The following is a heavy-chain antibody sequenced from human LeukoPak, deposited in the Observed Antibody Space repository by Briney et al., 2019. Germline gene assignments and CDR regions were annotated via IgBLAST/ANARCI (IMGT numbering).Heavy chain of an antibody. D-gene: IGHD5-18*01. CDR1: GYTFSNYY. CDR2: INPRGGSA. CDR3: AREIGPIQLHLWGSAFDY. V-gene: IGHV1-46*01. J-gene: IGHJ4*02. Sequence: GASVKVSCKASGYTFSNYYIHWVRQAPGQGLEWMGIINPRGGSASYAQKFQGRVTMTRDTSTSTVYMDLISLRSEDTAVYYCAREIGPIQLHLWGSAFDYWGQGTLVTVSS.